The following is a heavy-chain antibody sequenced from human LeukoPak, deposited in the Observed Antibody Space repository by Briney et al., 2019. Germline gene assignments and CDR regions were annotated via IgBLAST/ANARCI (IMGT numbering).Heavy chain of an antibody. J-gene: IGHJ4*02. CDR2: VSGISSTI. Sequence: GGSLRLSCAASGFTFSSYSMNWVRQAPGKGLEWVSYVSGISSTIYYADYVKCRFTISTAEAKNSPYLQMNSLRAEDTAVYYCARVILRAAATFDYWGQGTLVTVSS. V-gene: IGHV3-48*01. CDR1: GFTFSSYS. CDR3: ARVILRAAATFDY. D-gene: IGHD6-13*01.